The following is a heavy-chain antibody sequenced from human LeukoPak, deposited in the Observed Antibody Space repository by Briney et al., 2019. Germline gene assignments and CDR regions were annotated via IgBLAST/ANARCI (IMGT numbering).Heavy chain of an antibody. J-gene: IGHJ3*02. V-gene: IGHV3-66*02. CDR1: GFTVSNNY. D-gene: IGHD5-24*01. CDR3: ARGRDGYNWGAFDI. CDR2: IYSGGTT. Sequence: GGSLRLSCAASGFTVSNNYMSWVRQAPGKGLEWVSIIYSGGTTYYTDSVKGRFTISRGNSKNTLYLQMNSLRAEDTAVYYCARGRDGYNWGAFDIWGQGTMVTVSS.